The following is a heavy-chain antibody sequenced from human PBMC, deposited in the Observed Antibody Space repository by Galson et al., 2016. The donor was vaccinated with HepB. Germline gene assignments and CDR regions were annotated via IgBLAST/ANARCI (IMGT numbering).Heavy chain of an antibody. CDR3: ARSYLLGRGFGW. J-gene: IGHJ4*02. D-gene: IGHD7-27*01. Sequence: CAISGDSVSSNSAGWNWIRQSPSRGLEWLGRTYYRSNWRNDYADSVKSRITIIPDTSKNHFSLQLNSVTPEDTAVYYCARSYLLGRGFGWWGQGTLVTVSS. V-gene: IGHV6-1*01. CDR2: TYYRSNWRN. CDR1: GDSVSSNSAG.